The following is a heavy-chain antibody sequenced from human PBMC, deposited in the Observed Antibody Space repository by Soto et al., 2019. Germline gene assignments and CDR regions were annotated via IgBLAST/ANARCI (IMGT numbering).Heavy chain of an antibody. CDR1: GASINNYY. D-gene: IGHD6-6*01. CDR3: ARQMAYSSSSEYYGMDV. V-gene: IGHV4-59*08. Sequence: PSETLSLTCTVSGASINNYYWSWIRQPPGKGLEWIGYIYYTGITNYNPSLKSRVTISVDTSKNQFSLKLSSVTAADTAVYYCARQMAYSSSSEYYGMDVWGQGTTVTVSS. CDR2: IYYTGIT. J-gene: IGHJ6*02.